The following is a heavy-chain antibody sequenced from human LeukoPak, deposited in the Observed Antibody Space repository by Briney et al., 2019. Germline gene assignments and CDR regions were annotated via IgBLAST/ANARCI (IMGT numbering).Heavy chain of an antibody. J-gene: IGHJ4*02. D-gene: IGHD3-10*01. CDR2: ISYDGSNK. V-gene: IGHV3-30*03. CDR3: ARESYRFGEFYFDY. Sequence: GGSLRLSCAASGFTFTNAWMSWVRQAPGKGLEWVAVISYDGSNKYYADSVKGRFTISRDNSKNTLYLQMNSLRAEDTAVYYCARESYRFGEFYFDYWGQGTLVTVSS. CDR1: GFTFTNAW.